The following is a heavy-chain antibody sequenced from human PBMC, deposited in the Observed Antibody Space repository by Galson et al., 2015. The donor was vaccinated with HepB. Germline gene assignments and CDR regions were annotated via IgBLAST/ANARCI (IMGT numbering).Heavy chain of an antibody. CDR1: GITFSSFA. CDR3: AKLMNYHSGPFDY. J-gene: IGHJ4*02. V-gene: IGHV3-23*01. Sequence: SLRLSCAASGITFSSFAMGWVRQPPGKGLEWVSAISNTGDSEYYTDSAKGRFTISRDNSKNTVYLQMNTLRAEDTAVYYCAKLMNYHSGPFDYWGQGTLVTVSS. D-gene: IGHD3-16*01. CDR2: ISNTGDSE.